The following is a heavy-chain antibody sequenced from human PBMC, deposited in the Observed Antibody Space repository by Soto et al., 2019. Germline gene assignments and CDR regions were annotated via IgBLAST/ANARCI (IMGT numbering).Heavy chain of an antibody. CDR2: IYYSGST. Sequence: SETLSLTCSVSGGSISSGGYYWSWIRQHPGKGLEWIGYIYYSGSTYYNPSLKSRVTISVDTSKNQFSLKLSSVTAADTAVYYCAREVYGDYAYGMDVWGQGTTVTVSS. CDR1: GGSISSGGYY. D-gene: IGHD4-17*01. J-gene: IGHJ6*02. V-gene: IGHV4-31*03. CDR3: AREVYGDYAYGMDV.